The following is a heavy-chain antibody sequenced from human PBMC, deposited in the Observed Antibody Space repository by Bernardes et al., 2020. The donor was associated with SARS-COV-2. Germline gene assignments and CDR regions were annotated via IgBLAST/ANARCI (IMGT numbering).Heavy chain of an antibody. CDR1: GFTFSSYG. V-gene: IGHV3-30*18. J-gene: IGHJ6*02. CDR3: AKDSRLTELTIFGPLYYYYGMDV. CDR2: ISYDGSNK. D-gene: IGHD3-3*01. Sequence: GGSLRLSCAASGFTFSSYGMHWVRQAPGKGLEWVAVISYDGSNKYYADSVKGRFTISRVNFKNTLYLQMNSLRAEDTAVYYCAKDSRLTELTIFGPLYYYYGMDVWGQGTTVTVSS.